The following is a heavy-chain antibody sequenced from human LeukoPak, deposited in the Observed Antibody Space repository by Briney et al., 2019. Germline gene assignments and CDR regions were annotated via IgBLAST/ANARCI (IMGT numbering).Heavy chain of an antibody. Sequence: SETLSLTCTVSGGSISTSYYYWGWIRQPPGKGLEWIGNIHNSESTYYNPSLKSQVTISVDTSKNQFSLKLSSVTAADTAVYYCARQVTFGYAYAYYFDYWGQGSLVTVSS. J-gene: IGHJ4*02. V-gene: IGHV4-39*01. CDR2: IHNSEST. D-gene: IGHD5-18*01. CDR1: GGSISTSYYY. CDR3: ARQVTFGYAYAYYFDY.